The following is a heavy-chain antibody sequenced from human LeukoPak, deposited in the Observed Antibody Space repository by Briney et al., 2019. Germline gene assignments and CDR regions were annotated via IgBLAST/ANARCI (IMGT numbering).Heavy chain of an antibody. CDR2: ISSSSSII. V-gene: IGHV3-48*01. CDR1: GFTFSSYS. D-gene: IGHD2-21*02. J-gene: IGHJ4*02. CDR3: ARDGVVVTAIPSGLYDY. Sequence: GGSLRLSCAASGFTFSSYSMNWVRQAPGKGLEWVSYISSSSSIIYYADSVKGRFNISRDNAKNSLYLQMNSLRAEDTAVYYCARDGVVVTAIPSGLYDYWGQGTLVTVSS.